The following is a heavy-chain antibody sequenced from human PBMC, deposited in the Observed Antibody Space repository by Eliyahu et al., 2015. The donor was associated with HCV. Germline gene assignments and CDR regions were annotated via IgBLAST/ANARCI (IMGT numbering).Heavy chain of an antibody. V-gene: IGHV3-7*03. CDR1: GFTFSSYW. CDR3: AGGAGWLVDY. CDR2: IKRDGSEE. Sequence: EGQLAESGGGLVQPGGVPEXLLVGSGFTFSSYWMNWVRQAPGKGLEWVANIKRDGSEEYYVDSVKGRFTISRDNAKNSVYLQMNSLRVEDTAVYFCAGGAGWLVDYWGQGILVTVSS. D-gene: IGHD6-19*01. J-gene: IGHJ4*02.